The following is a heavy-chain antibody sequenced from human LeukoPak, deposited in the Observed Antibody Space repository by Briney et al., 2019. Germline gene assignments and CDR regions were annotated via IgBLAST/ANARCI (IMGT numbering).Heavy chain of an antibody. CDR1: GGSISSYY. Sequence: SGTLSLTCTVSGGSISSYYWSWIRQPPGKGLEWIGYIYYSGSTNYNPSLKSRVTISVDTSKNQFSLKLSSVTAADTAVYYCARGGANLDSYGSEWGQGTLVTVSS. CDR3: ARGGANLDSYGSE. J-gene: IGHJ4*02. V-gene: IGHV4-59*01. D-gene: IGHD5-18*01. CDR2: IYYSGST.